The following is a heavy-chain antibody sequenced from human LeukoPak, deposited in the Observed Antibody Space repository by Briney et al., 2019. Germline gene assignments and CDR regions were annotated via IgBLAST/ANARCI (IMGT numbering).Heavy chain of an antibody. D-gene: IGHD3-22*01. J-gene: IGHJ4*02. CDR2: INSDGSTT. Sequence: HSGGSLRLSCAASGFTFISYWMHWVRQAPGRGLVWVSRINSDGSTTSYAASVKGRFTISRDTAKNTLYLQMNSLRAEDTAVYYCARGHHYYDSSAYYYWGQGTLVTVSS. V-gene: IGHV3-74*01. CDR1: GFTFISYW. CDR3: ARGHHYYDSSAYYY.